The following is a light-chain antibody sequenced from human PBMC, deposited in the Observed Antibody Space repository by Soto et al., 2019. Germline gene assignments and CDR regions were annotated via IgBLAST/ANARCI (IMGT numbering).Light chain of an antibody. CDR2: DAS. Sequence: EIVLTQSPATLSLSPGERATLSCRASQSVSSYLAWYQQKPGQAPRLLIYDASNRATGIPARFSGSGSGTDFTLTISSLEPEVFAVYYCQQRSNWPRTFGPGTKVDIK. V-gene: IGKV3-11*01. CDR3: QQRSNWPRT. J-gene: IGKJ3*01. CDR1: QSVSSY.